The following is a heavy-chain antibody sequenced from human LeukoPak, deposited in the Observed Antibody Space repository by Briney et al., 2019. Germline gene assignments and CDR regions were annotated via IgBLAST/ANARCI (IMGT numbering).Heavy chain of an antibody. CDR3: ARGLSPHNWFDP. CDR2: ISGSGGST. Sequence: PGGSLRLSCAASGFTFSSYAMSWVRQAPGKGLEWVSAISGSGGSTYYADSVKGRFTISRDNSENTLYLQMDSLRIEDTAVYYCARGLSPHNWFDPWGQGTLVTVSS. D-gene: IGHD2/OR15-2a*01. V-gene: IGHV3-23*01. J-gene: IGHJ5*02. CDR1: GFTFSSYA.